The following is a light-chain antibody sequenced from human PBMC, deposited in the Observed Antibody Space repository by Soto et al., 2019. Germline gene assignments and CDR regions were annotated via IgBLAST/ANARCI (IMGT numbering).Light chain of an antibody. CDR3: AAWDDSLRAVV. Sequence: QSVLTQSPSASGTPGQRVTISCSGSRSNIGPYTVNWYQQLPGTAPTLLIFRNHQRPSGVPDRFSGSKSGTSASLAISGPQYEDGADYYCAAWDDSLRAVVFGGGTKLTVL. J-gene: IGLJ2*01. CDR1: RSNIGPYT. CDR2: RNH. V-gene: IGLV1-44*01.